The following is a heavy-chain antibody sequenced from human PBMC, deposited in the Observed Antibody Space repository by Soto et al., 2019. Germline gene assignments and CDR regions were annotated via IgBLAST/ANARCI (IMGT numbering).Heavy chain of an antibody. J-gene: IGHJ3*02. CDR1: GYTFTGYY. V-gene: IGHV1-2*04. CDR3: ARGGGSASNDAFDI. Sequence: GASVKVSCKASGYTFTGYYMHWVRQAPGQGLDGMGWIDSNSGGTNYAQKFQGWVTMTRDTSISTAYMELSRLRSDDTAVYYCARGGGSASNDAFDIWGQGTMVTVSS. CDR2: IDSNSGGT.